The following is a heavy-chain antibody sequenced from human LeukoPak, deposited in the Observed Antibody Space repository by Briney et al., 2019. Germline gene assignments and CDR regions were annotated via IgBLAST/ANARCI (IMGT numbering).Heavy chain of an antibody. V-gene: IGHV3-30*02. CDR1: GFTFSSYG. J-gene: IGHJ4*02. CDR2: IRYDGSNK. D-gene: IGHD6-19*01. Sequence: GGSLRLSCAASGFTFSSYGMHWVRQAPGKGLEWVAFIRYDGSNKYYADSVKGRFTISRDNSKNTLYLQMNSLRAEDTAVYYCARDRFFYSSGWIFDYWGQGTLVTVSS. CDR3: ARDRFFYSSGWIFDY.